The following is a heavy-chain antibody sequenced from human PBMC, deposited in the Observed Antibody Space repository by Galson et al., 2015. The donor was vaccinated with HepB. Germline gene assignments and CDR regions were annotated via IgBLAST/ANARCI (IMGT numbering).Heavy chain of an antibody. CDR2: IRYDGSNK. D-gene: IGHD3-10*01. V-gene: IGHV3-30*02. J-gene: IGHJ4*02. CDR1: GFTFSSYG. Sequence: SLRLSCAASGFTFSSYGMRWVRQAPGKGLEWVAFIRYDGSNKYYADSVKGRFTISRDNSKNTLYLQMNSLRAEDTAVYYCAKGRITMVRGVFDYWGQGTLVTVSS. CDR3: AKGRITMVRGVFDY.